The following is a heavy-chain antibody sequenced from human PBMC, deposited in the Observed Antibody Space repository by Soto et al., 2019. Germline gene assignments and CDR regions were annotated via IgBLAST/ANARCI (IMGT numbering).Heavy chain of an antibody. D-gene: IGHD3-10*01. CDR1: GFTFSSYG. CDR2: IWYDGSNK. Sequence: GGSLRLSCAASGFTFSSYGMHWVRQAPGKGLEWVAVIWYDGSNKYYADSVKGRFTISRDNSKNTLYLQMNSLRAEDTAVYYCARDPSYYGSGSYYIVPYTYGMDVWGQGTTVTVSS. V-gene: IGHV3-33*01. CDR3: ARDPSYYGSGSYYIVPYTYGMDV. J-gene: IGHJ6*02.